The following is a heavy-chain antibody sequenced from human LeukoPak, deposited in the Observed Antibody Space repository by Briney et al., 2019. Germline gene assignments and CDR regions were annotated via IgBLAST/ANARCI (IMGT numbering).Heavy chain of an antibody. V-gene: IGHV1-8*02. D-gene: IGHD2-15*01. Sequence: GASVKVSCKASGYTFSNYAINWVRQAPGQGLEWMGWMNPNSGNTGYAQKFQGRVTMTRNTPISTAYMELSSLRSEDTAVYYCASQVAATQTDAFDIWGQGTMVTVSS. CDR2: MNPNSGNT. J-gene: IGHJ3*02. CDR3: ASQVAATQTDAFDI. CDR1: GYTFSNYA.